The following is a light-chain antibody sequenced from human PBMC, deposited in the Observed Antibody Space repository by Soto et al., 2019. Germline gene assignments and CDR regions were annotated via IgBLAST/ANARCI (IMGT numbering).Light chain of an antibody. CDR3: QQTYTIPPT. J-gene: IGKJ1*01. V-gene: IGKV1-39*01. Sequence: DIQMTQSPSSLSASVGDRVTITCRATQSISIYLNWYQHKPGKPPQALIYAASSLQSGVPSRFSGSGSGTDFTLTITSLQPEDFATYYCQQTYTIPPTFGQGTKVDI. CDR2: AAS. CDR1: QSISIY.